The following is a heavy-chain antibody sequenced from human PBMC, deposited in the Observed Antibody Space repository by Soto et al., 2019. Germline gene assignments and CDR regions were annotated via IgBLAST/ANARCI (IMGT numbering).Heavy chain of an antibody. CDR3: ARVDSLQAGIDY. V-gene: IGHV1-69*13. Sequence: SVKVSCKASEGTFSSYAISWVRQAPGQGLEWMGGIIPIFGTANYAQKFQGRVTITADESTSTAYMELSSLRSEDTAVYYCARVDSLQAGIDYWGQGTLVTVSS. D-gene: IGHD3-10*01. J-gene: IGHJ4*02. CDR1: EGTFSSYA. CDR2: IIPIFGTA.